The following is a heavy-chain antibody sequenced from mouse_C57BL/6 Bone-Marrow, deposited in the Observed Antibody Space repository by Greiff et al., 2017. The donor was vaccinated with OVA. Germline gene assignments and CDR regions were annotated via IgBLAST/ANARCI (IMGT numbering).Heavy chain of an antibody. V-gene: IGHV5-6*01. D-gene: IGHD6-1*01. CDR1: GFTLSSYG. J-gene: IGHJ4*01. CDR3: ARHAGVMDY. Sequence: DVQLVESGGDLVKPGGSLKLSCAASGFTLSSYGMSWVRQTPDKRLEWVATISSGGSYTYYPDSGKARFSISRDNAKNTLYLQMSSLKSEDTAMYYCARHAGVMDYWGQGTSVTVSS. CDR2: ISSGGSYT.